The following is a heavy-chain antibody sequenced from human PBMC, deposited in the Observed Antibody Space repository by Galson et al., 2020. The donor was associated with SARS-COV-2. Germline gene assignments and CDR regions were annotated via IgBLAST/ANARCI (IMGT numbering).Heavy chain of an antibody. CDR3: TRYTGTYLHY. CDR1: GGSISNYY. V-gene: IGHV4-59*08. J-gene: IGHJ4*02. Sequence: SETLSLPCTVPGGSISNYYWGWIRQPPGKGLEWIGYIYYNGNTKYNASLRSRVTMSVDTSKNQFSLTLSSGTATDTAVYYCTRYTGTYLHYWGQGALVAVSS. D-gene: IGHD1-26*01. CDR2: IYYNGNT.